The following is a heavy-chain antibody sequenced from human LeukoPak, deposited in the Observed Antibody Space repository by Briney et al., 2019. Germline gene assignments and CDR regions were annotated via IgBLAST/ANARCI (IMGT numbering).Heavy chain of an antibody. CDR3: ARGYSSGWYWYNWFDP. D-gene: IGHD6-19*01. CDR2: MKPNSGNT. J-gene: IGHJ5*02. V-gene: IGHV1-8*01. Sequence: ASVKVSCKASGYTFTSYDINWVRQATGQGLEWMGWMKPNSGNTGYAQKFQGRVTMTRNTSISTAYMELSSLRSEDTAVYYCARGYSSGWYWYNWFDPWGQGTLVTVSS. CDR1: GYTFTSYD.